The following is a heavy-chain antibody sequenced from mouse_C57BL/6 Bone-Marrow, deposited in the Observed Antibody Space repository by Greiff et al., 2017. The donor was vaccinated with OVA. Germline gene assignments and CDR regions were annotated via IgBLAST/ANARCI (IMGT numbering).Heavy chain of an antibody. CDR3: ARETTVSSDY. J-gene: IGHJ2*01. Sequence: EVKLMESGGGLVKPGGSLKLSCAASGFTFSSYAMSWVRQTPEKRLEWVATISDGGSYTYYPDNVKGRFTISRDNAKNNLYLQMSHLKSEDTAMYYCARETTVSSDYWGQGTTLTVSS. CDR1: GFTFSSYA. V-gene: IGHV5-4*01. D-gene: IGHD1-1*01. CDR2: ISDGGSYT.